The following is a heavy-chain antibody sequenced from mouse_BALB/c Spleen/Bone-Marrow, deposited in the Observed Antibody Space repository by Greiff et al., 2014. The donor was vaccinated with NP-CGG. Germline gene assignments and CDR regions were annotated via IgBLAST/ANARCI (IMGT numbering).Heavy chain of an antibody. CDR2: IDPANGYT. CDR3: ASKKNYYAMDY. CDR1: GFNIKDTY. V-gene: IGHV14-3*02. J-gene: IGHJ4*01. Sequence: VQLQQSGAELVKPGDSVKSSCTASGFNIKDTYMHWVKQRPEQGPEWIGRIDPANGYTNYAPKFQGKATITADTSSNTAYLQLSSLTSEDTAVYYCASKKNYYAMDYWGQGTSVTVSS.